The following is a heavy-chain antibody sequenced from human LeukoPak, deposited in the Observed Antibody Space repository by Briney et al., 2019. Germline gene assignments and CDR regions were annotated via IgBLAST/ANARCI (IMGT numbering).Heavy chain of an antibody. CDR1: LCTFSNYT. V-gene: IGHV1-69*04. CDR3: ARDGGYDSSGYHTYYLDY. Sequence: GSSVKVSCKASLCTFSNYTISWVRQPPGQGLEWMGRIIHILGIANDAQKLQGRVTITADKSTSRDYMELSSLRSEDTAVYYCARDGGYDSSGYHTYYLDYWGQGTLVTVSS. CDR2: IIHILGIA. D-gene: IGHD3-22*01. J-gene: IGHJ4*02.